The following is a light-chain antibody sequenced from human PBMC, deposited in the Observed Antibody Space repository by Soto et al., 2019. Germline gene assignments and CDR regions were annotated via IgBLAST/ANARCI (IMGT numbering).Light chain of an antibody. V-gene: IGKV2-28*01. J-gene: IGKJ5*01. CDR1: QSLLHSNGYNY. CDR3: MQALQTTIT. Sequence: DIVTTQSPLSLTVAPGEPGSISCRTSQSLLHSNGYNYLDWYLQKQGQSPRLLXYLGSNRASGVPDRFSGSVSGTDGTMKISRVEEEDGRVYYCMQALQTTITFGQGTRLEIK. CDR2: LGS.